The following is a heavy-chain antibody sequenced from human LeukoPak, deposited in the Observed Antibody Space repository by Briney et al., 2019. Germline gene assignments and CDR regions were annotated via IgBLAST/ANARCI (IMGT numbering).Heavy chain of an antibody. D-gene: IGHD6-19*01. CDR2: ISYDGSNK. CDR1: GFTFSTYG. CDR3: AKDFNKGQWVSDY. V-gene: IGHV3-30*18. Sequence: GGSLRLSCAASGFTFSTYGMHWVRQAPGKGLEWVAVISYDGSNKYYGDSVKGPFTISRDNSKNTLYLQMNSLRAEDTAVYYCAKDFNKGQWVSDYWGQGTLVTVSS. J-gene: IGHJ4*02.